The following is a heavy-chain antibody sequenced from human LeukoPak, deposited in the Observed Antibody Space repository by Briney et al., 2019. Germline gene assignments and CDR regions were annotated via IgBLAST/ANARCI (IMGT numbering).Heavy chain of an antibody. V-gene: IGHV3-23*01. J-gene: IGHJ4*02. CDR2: ISGSGGST. D-gene: IGHD5/OR15-5a*01. Sequence: GGSLRLSCAASGFTFSSYAMSWVRQAPGKGLEWVSAISGSGGSTYYADSVKGRFTISRDNSKNTLYLQMNSLRADDTAVYYCAKDSVYDYDFDYWGQGTLVTVSS. CDR1: GFTFSSYA. CDR3: AKDSVYDYDFDY.